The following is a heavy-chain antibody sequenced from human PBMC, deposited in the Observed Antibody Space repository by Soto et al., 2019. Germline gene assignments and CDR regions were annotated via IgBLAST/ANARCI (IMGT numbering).Heavy chain of an antibody. CDR1: GFTFSSYG. V-gene: IGHV3-30*18. J-gene: IGHJ5*02. D-gene: IGHD6-13*01. Sequence: QVQLVESGGGVVQPGRSLRLSCAASGFTFSSYGMHGVRQAPGKGLEWVAVISYDGSNKYYADSVKGRFTVSRDNSKNTLYLLMNSLRAEDTAVYYCAKGSSSWHYGWPDPWGQGTLVTVSS. CDR2: ISYDGSNK. CDR3: AKGSSSWHYGWPDP.